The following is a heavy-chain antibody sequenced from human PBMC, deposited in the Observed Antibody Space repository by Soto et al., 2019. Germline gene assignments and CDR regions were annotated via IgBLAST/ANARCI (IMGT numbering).Heavy chain of an antibody. CDR2: IRSKAYGGTT. CDR3: TREWLRGKSYGMDV. J-gene: IGHJ6*02. CDR1: GFTFGDYS. Sequence: PGGSLRLSCTASGFTFGDYSMTWFRQAPGKGLEWVGFIRSKAYGGTTEYAASVRGRFTISRDDSKSIAYLQMNSLKPEDTAVYYCTREWLRGKSYGMDVWGQGTTVTVSS. D-gene: IGHD5-12*01. V-gene: IGHV3-49*03.